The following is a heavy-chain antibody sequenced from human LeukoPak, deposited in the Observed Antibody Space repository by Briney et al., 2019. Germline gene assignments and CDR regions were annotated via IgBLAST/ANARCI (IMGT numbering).Heavy chain of an antibody. V-gene: IGHV1-69*05. CDR1: GGTFSSYA. Sequence: GSSVKVSCKXSGGTFSSYAISWVRQAPGQGLEWMGGIIPIFGTANYAQKFQGRVTITTDESTSTAYMELSSLRSEDTAVYYCARGDYYDFWSGSYYFDYWGQGTLVTVSS. J-gene: IGHJ4*02. CDR3: ARGDYYDFWSGSYYFDY. D-gene: IGHD3-3*01. CDR2: IIPIFGTA.